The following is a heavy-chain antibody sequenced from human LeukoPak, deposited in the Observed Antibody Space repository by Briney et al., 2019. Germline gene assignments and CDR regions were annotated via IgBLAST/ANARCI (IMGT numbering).Heavy chain of an antibody. J-gene: IGHJ4*02. CDR2: IYSGGST. V-gene: IGHV3-53*01. D-gene: IGHD1-26*01. CDR1: GFTVSGNY. Sequence: GGSLRLSCAASGFTVSGNYMSWVRQAPGKGLERVSAIYSGGSTYYADSVKGRFTISRDNSKNTVYLQMNSVRAEDTAVYYCAREVPSGRYGYWGQGTLVTVSS. CDR3: AREVPSGRYGY.